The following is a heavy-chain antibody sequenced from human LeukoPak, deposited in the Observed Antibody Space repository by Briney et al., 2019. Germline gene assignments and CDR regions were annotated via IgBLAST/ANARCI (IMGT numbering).Heavy chain of an antibody. CDR2: INHSGST. CDR3: ARGPRVTIFGVVIINWFDP. J-gene: IGHJ5*02. Sequence: SETLSLTCAVYGGSFSGYYWSWIRQPPGKGLEWIGEINHSGSTNYNPSLKSRVTISVDTSKNQFSLKLSSVTAADTAVYYCARGPRVTIFGVVIINWFDPWGQETLVTVSS. CDR1: GGSFSGYY. D-gene: IGHD3-3*01. V-gene: IGHV4-34*01.